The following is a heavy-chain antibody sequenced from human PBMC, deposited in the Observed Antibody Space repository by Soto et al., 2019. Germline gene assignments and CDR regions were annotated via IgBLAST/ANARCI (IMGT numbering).Heavy chain of an antibody. D-gene: IGHD3-10*01. CDR2: ISYDGNDK. CDR1: GFTFSTYG. CDR3: AKDSGRGSADYYFDY. V-gene: IGHV3-30*18. J-gene: IGHJ4*02. Sequence: GGSLRLSCAASGFTFSTYGMHWVRQAPGKGLERVAVISYDGNDKYHADSVKGRFTISRDNSKNTLYLQMNSLRPEDTAVYYCAKDSGRGSADYYFDYWGQGTLVTSPQ.